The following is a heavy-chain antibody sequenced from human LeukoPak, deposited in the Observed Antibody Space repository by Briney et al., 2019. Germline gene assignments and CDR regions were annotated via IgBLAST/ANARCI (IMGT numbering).Heavy chain of an antibody. V-gene: IGHV4-34*01. CDR1: GGSFSGYY. D-gene: IGHD3-10*01. Sequence: PSETLSLTCAVYGGSFSGYYWSWIRQPPGKGLEWIGEINHSGSTNYNPSLKSRVTISVDTSKNQFSLKLSSVTAADTAVYYCAREFWFGESPPCYYYYYGMDVWGQGTTVTVSS. CDR3: AREFWFGESPPCYYYYYGMDV. CDR2: INHSGST. J-gene: IGHJ6*02.